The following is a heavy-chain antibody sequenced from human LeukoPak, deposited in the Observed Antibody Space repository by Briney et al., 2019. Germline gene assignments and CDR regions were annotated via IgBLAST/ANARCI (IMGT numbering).Heavy chain of an antibody. CDR3: AKDKATVVTSYYYYGMDV. V-gene: IGHV3-30*18. CDR1: GFSFSSYG. CDR2: ISYDGSNK. Sequence: PGGSLKLSCAASGFSFSSYGMHWVRQAPGKVLERVAVISYDGSNKYYADYVKGRFTISRDNSKNTLYLQMNSLRAEDTAVYYCAKDKATVVTSYYYYGMDVWGQGTTVTVSS. D-gene: IGHD4-23*01. J-gene: IGHJ6*02.